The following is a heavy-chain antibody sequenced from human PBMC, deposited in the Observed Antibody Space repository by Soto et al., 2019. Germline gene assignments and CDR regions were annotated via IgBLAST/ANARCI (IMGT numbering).Heavy chain of an antibody. D-gene: IGHD2-15*01. CDR1: GFTFSSYA. Sequence: GGSLRLSCAASGFTFSSYAMSWVRQAPGKGLEWVSAISGSGGSTYYEDSGKGRFTITRDNSKNTLYLQMNSLRAEDTAVYYCAKDRYIVVVVAATPPDYWGQGTLVTVSS. J-gene: IGHJ4*02. CDR2: ISGSGGST. CDR3: AKDRYIVVVVAATPPDY. V-gene: IGHV3-23*01.